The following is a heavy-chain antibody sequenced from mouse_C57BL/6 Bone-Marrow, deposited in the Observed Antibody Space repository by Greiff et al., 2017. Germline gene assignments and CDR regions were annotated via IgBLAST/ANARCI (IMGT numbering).Heavy chain of an antibody. V-gene: IGHV1-9*01. CDR3: ARERVVVTGGYFDV. Sequence: QVQLQQSGAELMKPGASVKLSCKATGYTFTGYWIEWVKQRPGHGLEWIGEILPGSGSTNYNEKFKGKATFTADTSSNTAYMQLSSLTTEDSAIDYCARERVVVTGGYFDVWGTGTTVTVSA. CDR1: GYTFTGYW. J-gene: IGHJ1*03. D-gene: IGHD2-12*01. CDR2: ILPGSGST.